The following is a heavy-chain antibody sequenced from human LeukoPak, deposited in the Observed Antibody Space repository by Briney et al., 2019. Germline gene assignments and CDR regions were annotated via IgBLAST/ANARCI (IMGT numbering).Heavy chain of an antibody. CDR3: AKDILRSGAAFDY. D-gene: IGHD3-10*01. V-gene: IGHV3-9*01. CDR2: ISWNSAYI. J-gene: IGHJ4*02. CDR1: GFSFDDYD. Sequence: GRSLRLSSAAAGFSFDDYDMHWVRQAPGKGLEYVSGISWNSAYIVYADSVKGRFTISRDNAKNSLYLQMNSLRPEDTALYYCAKDILRSGAAFDYWGQGTLATVSS.